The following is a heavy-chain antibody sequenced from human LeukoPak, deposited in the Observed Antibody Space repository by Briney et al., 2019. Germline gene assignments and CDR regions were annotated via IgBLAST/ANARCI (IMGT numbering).Heavy chain of an antibody. V-gene: IGHV3-30*18. Sequence: GRSLRLSCAASGFTFSSYGMHWVRQAPGKGLEWVAVISYDGSNKYYADSVKGRFTISRDNSKSTLYLQMNSLRAEDTAVYYCAKDQSSFCSRSSCYGLHYWGQGTLVTVSS. J-gene: IGHJ4*02. CDR2: ISYDGSNK. CDR1: GFTFSSYG. D-gene: IGHD2-2*01. CDR3: AKDQSSFCSRSSCYGLHY.